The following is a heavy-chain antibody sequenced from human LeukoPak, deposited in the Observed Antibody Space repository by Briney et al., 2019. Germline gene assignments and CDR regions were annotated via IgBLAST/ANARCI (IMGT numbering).Heavy chain of an antibody. CDR2: IYPGDSDT. V-gene: IGHV5-51*01. D-gene: IGHD2-2*01. CDR1: GYSFTSYW. J-gene: IGHJ6*02. CDR3: ARHRFDLSSRAAFRNCSSTSCSYYYYYYGMDV. Sequence: GESLKISCKGSGYSFTSYWIGWVRQMLGKGLEWMGIIYPGDSDTRYSPSFQGQVTISADKSISTAYLQWSSLKASDTAMYYCARHRFDLSSRAAFRNCSSTSCSYYYYYYGMDVWGQGTLVTVSS.